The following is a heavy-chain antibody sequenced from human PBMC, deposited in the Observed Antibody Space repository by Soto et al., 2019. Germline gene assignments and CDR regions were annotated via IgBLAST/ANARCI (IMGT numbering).Heavy chain of an antibody. CDR3: ARGTDYIWGCYGHNPHLHDY. D-gene: IGHD3-16*01. J-gene: IGHJ4*01. V-gene: IGHV4-34*01. Sequence: SETLSLTCAVYGGSFSGYYWSWIRQPPGKGLEWIGEINHSGSTNYNPSLKSRVTISVDTSKNQFSLELSSVTAADTAVYYCARGTDYIWGCYGHNPHLHDYWGQRTPDTVSS. CDR2: INHSGST. CDR1: GGSFSGYY.